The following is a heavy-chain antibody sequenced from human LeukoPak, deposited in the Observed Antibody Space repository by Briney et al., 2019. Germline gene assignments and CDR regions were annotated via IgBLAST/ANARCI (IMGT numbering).Heavy chain of an antibody. D-gene: IGHD1-26*01. CDR1: GGSISSSSYY. CDR3: ARVSIVGAIVDY. Sequence: PSETLSLTCTVSGGSISSSSYYWGWIRQPPGKGLDWIGSIYYSGSTYYNPSLKSRVTISVDTSKNQFSLKLSSVTAADTAVYYCARVSIVGAIVDYWGQGTLVTVSS. CDR2: IYYSGST. V-gene: IGHV4-39*07. J-gene: IGHJ4*02.